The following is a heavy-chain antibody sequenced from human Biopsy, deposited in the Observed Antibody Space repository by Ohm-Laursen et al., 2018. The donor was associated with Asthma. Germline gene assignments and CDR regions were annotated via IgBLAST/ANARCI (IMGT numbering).Heavy chain of an antibody. CDR1: GFAFGNYA. CDR2: ISYDGREK. J-gene: IGHJ6*02. V-gene: IGHV3-30*18. Sequence: SLRLSCAASGFAFGNYAMYWVRQAPGKGPEWVALISYDGREKGYVDSVKGRFTISRDNFRNTLYVEMSSLRPEDSATYYCAKDRFDGSVASHYYYYGIDVWGQGTAVTVSS. D-gene: IGHD6-19*01. CDR3: AKDRFDGSVASHYYYYGIDV.